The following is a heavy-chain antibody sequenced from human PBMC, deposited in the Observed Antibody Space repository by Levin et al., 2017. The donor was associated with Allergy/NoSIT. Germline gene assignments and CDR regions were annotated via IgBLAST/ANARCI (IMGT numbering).Heavy chain of an antibody. J-gene: IGHJ6*02. CDR3: ARDCYYGSGSYCYGMDD. CDR2: ISYDGSNK. D-gene: IGHD3-10*01. CDR1: GFTFSSYA. V-gene: IGHV3-30-3*01. Sequence: GGSLRLSCAASGFTFSSYAMHWVRQAPGKGLEWVAVISYDGSNKYYADSVKGRFTISRDNSKNTLYLQMNSLRAEDTAVYYCARDCYYGSGSYCYGMDDWGQGTTVTVSS.